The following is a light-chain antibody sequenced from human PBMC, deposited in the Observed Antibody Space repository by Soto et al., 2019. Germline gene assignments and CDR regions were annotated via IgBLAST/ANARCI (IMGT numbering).Light chain of an antibody. V-gene: IGKV1-5*01. CDR2: DAS. CDR1: QSISSW. J-gene: IGKJ1*01. Sequence: DIQMTQSPSTLSASVGDRVTSTRLASQSISSWLAWYQQKPGKAPKLLIYDASSLESGVPSRFSGSGSGTEFTLTISSLQPDDFATYYCQHYNSYSEAFGPGTKVEIK. CDR3: QHYNSYSEA.